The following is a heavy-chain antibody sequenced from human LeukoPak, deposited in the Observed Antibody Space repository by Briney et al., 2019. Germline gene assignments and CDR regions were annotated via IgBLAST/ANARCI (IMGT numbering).Heavy chain of an antibody. V-gene: IGHV3-74*01. CDR1: GFTFSSYW. Sequence: GGSLRLSCAASGFTFSSYWMHWVRQAPGKGLVWVSRINSDGSSTSYADSVKGRFTISRDNAKNTLYLQMNSLRAEDTAVYYCAREYYDILTGYYPDYWGQGTQVTVSS. D-gene: IGHD3-9*01. CDR2: INSDGSST. J-gene: IGHJ4*02. CDR3: AREYYDILTGYYPDY.